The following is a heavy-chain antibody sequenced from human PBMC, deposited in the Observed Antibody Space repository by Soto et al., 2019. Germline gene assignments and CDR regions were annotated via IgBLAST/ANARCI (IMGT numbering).Heavy chain of an antibody. V-gene: IGHV4-61*01. CDR3: ARTVMPVGNLAAFDH. CDR2: IYNNGNT. Sequence: QLQLQESGPGLVKPSETLSLTCNVSGGSVSSVKYFWSWIRQPPGQGLEWIAYIYNNGNTNYNPSLKRRATISVDTSKNQCSLKLTSVTAADSAVYFCARTVMPVGNLAAFDHWGQGVLVTVSS. CDR1: GGSVSSVKYF. J-gene: IGHJ4*02. D-gene: IGHD7-27*01.